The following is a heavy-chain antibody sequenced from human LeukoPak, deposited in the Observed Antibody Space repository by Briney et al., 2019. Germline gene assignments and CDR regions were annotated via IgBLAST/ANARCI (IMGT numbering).Heavy chain of an antibody. Sequence: LETLSLTCTVSGGSVSSYYWSWIRQPPGKGLEWIGYIYYSGSTNYNPSLKSRVTISVDTSKNQFSLKLSSVTAADTAVYYCARGHQLLAGYNWFDPWGQGTLVTVSS. J-gene: IGHJ5*02. CDR2: IYYSGST. CDR3: ARGHQLLAGYNWFDP. V-gene: IGHV4-59*02. CDR1: GGSVSSYY. D-gene: IGHD2-2*01.